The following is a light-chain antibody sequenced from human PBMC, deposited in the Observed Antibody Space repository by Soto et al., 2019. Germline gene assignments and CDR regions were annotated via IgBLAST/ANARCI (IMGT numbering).Light chain of an antibody. J-gene: IGKJ2*01. Sequence: DIQMTQSPSSLSASVGDGVTITCRASQGISNNLAWYQQKPGKVPKLLIYSASTLQSGVPSRFSGSGSGTDFTLTISSLEPEDVATYYCQHYNNAPYTFGQGTKLEIK. CDR1: QGISNN. CDR3: QHYNNAPYT. CDR2: SAS. V-gene: IGKV1-27*01.